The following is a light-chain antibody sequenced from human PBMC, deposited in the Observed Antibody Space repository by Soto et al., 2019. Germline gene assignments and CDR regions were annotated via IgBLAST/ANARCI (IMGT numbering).Light chain of an antibody. J-gene: IGLJ2*01. CDR2: GDT. Sequence: QSVLTQPPSVSGAPGQRVTISCTGSGSNIGAGYDVHWYQQFPGTAPKLLVYGDTKRPSGVPDRFSGSKSGTSASLAITGLQAEDEAEYYCQSFDSSLSASIFVGGTKLTVL. V-gene: IGLV1-40*01. CDR1: GSNIGAGYD. CDR3: QSFDSSLSASI.